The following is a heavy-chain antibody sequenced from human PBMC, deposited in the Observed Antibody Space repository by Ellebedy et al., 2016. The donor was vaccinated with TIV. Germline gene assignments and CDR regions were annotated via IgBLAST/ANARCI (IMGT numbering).Heavy chain of an antibody. D-gene: IGHD4-17*01. V-gene: IGHV3-53*01. CDR1: GFVVRGHY. CDR3: ARTIKGQTHSGDYEILDL. Sequence: PGGSLRLSCAVSGFVVRGHYMSWVRQAPGKGLEWVSVIYDDDDTYYADSVKGRFTIPRDNSKKTLNLQMNSLRADDTAVYYCARTIKGQTHSGDYEILDLWGQGILVTVSS. CDR2: IYDDDDT. J-gene: IGHJ5*02.